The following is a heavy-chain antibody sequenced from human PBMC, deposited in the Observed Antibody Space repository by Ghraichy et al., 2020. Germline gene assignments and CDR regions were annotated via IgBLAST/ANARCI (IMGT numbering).Heavy chain of an antibody. J-gene: IGHJ4*02. CDR2: IYWSDAE. CDR3: ARKRYGNYEEDFDY. CDR1: GFSLTSPGVG. Sequence: SGPTLVKPTETLTLTCTFSGFSLTSPGVGVGWIRQPPGKALQWLALIYWSDAERYTFSLRGRLTITRDTSKQQVVLTMTNMDPVDTATYYFARKRYGNYEEDFDYWGQGTLVTVSS. D-gene: IGHD4-11*01. V-gene: IGHV2-5*01.